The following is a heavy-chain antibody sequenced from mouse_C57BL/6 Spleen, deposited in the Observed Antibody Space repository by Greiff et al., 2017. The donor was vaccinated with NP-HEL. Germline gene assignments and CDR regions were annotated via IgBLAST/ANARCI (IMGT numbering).Heavy chain of an antibody. J-gene: IGHJ3*01. CDR3: ARGEIYYDYDGGVFAY. V-gene: IGHV1-72*01. CDR1: GYTFTSYW. CDR2: IDPNSGGT. Sequence: QVQLQQSGAELVKPGASVKLSCKASGYTFTSYWMHWVKQRPGRGLEWIGRIDPNSGGTKYNEKFKSKATLTVDKPSSTAYMQLSSLTSEDSAVYYCARGEIYYDYDGGVFAYWGQGTLVTVSA. D-gene: IGHD2-4*01.